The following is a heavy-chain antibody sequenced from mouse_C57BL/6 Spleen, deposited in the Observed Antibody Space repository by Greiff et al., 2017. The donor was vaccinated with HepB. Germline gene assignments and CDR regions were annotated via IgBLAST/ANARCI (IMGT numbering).Heavy chain of an antibody. CDR3: TSGDGYSTMDY. J-gene: IGHJ4*01. CDR1: GYTFTSYW. Sequence: EVQLQQSGTVLARPGASVKMSCKTSGYTFTSYWMHWVKQRPGQGLEWIGAIYPGNSDTSYNQKFKGKAKLTAVTSASTAYMELSSLTTEDSAVYYCTSGDGYSTMDYWGQGTSVTVSS. D-gene: IGHD2-3*01. CDR2: IYPGNSDT. V-gene: IGHV1-5*01.